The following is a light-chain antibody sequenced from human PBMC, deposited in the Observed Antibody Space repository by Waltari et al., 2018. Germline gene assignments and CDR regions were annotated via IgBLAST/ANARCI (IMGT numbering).Light chain of an antibody. V-gene: IGKV1-5*03. CDR3: QQYKSYPLT. CDR2: KAS. J-gene: IGKJ4*01. Sequence: DIQMTQSPSTLSASVGDRVTITCRASQSISRGLAWYQQKPGKAPNLLIYKASTLQSGVPSRFSGFRSGTEFTLTISSLQPDDFATYFCQQYKSYPLTFGGGTKVEI. CDR1: QSISRG.